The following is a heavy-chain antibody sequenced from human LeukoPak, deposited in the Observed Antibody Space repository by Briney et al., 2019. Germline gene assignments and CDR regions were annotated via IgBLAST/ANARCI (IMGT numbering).Heavy chain of an antibody. CDR2: IYYSGST. CDR1: GGSISSSSYY. Sequence: SETLSLTCTVSGGSISSSSYYWGWIRQPPGKGLEWIGSIYYSGSTYYNPSLKSRVTISVDTSKNQFSLKLSSVTAADTAVYYCARGPYDFWSGYQNWFDPWGQGTLVTVSP. D-gene: IGHD3-3*01. V-gene: IGHV4-39*07. J-gene: IGHJ5*02. CDR3: ARGPYDFWSGYQNWFDP.